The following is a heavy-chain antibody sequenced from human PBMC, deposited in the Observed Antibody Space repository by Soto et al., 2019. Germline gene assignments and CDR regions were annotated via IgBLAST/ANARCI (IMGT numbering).Heavy chain of an antibody. J-gene: IGHJ4*02. CDR1: GFTFRSYA. V-gene: IGHV3-30-3*01. CDR3: AYSSTPFDY. CDR2: ISYDGSNE. D-gene: IGHD6-13*01. Sequence: PGGSLRLSCVASGFTFRSYAMHWVRQAPGKGLEWVAVISYDGSNEYYADSVKGRFTISRDNSKNTLYLQMNSLRAEDTAVYYCAYSSTPFDYWGQGTLVTVSS.